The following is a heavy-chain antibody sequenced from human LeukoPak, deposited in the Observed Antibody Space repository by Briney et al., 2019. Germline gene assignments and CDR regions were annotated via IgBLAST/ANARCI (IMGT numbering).Heavy chain of an antibody. J-gene: IGHJ4*02. CDR2: IYDSGNT. CDR3: ARGKYCSGGTCYTPRYYFDY. D-gene: IGHD2-15*01. Sequence: SETLSLTCTVSGGSISSYYWSWIRQPPGKGLEWIGYIYDSGNTNYNPSLRSRVTISVDTSKNRFSLKLSSVTAADTAVYYCARGKYCSGGTCYTPRYYFDYWGQGTLVTVSS. V-gene: IGHV4-59*01. CDR1: GGSISSYY.